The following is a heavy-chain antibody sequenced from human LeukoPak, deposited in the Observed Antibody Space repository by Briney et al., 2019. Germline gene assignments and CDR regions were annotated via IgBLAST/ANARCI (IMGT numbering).Heavy chain of an antibody. CDR3: ARGWDSRGYSYFDY. D-gene: IGHD3-22*01. J-gene: IGHJ4*02. Sequence: GATLKVSCKASGYTFTNYGISWVRQAPGQGLEWMGWINAYKGNTSYAQKFQGRVTMTTDTSTSTTYMELRSLRSDDSAVYYCARGWDSRGYSYFDYWGQGTLVTLST. CDR2: INAYKGNT. CDR1: GYTFTNYG. V-gene: IGHV1-18*01.